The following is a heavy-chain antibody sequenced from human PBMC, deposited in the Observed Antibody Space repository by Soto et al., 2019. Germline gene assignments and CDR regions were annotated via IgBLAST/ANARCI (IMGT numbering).Heavy chain of an antibody. CDR3: ARQDIVTAPVRAVYFDS. V-gene: IGHV5-51*01. D-gene: IGHD2-15*01. CDR2: IYPGDSDA. J-gene: IGHJ4*02. Sequence: GESLKISCKAKGYSFTRHWIGWVRQQPGKGLEWVAVIYPGDSDARSSPSFQGQVTISADNSINTVYLQWSSLKASDTAIYFCARQDIVTAPVRAVYFDSWGQGTPVTVSS. CDR1: GYSFTRHW.